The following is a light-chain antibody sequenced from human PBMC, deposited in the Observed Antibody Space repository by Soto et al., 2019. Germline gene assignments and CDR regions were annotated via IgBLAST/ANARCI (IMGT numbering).Light chain of an antibody. CDR2: GAS. CDR1: QSVSSN. V-gene: IGKV3-15*01. J-gene: IGKJ1*01. CDR3: KQYNNWPS. Sequence: EIVMTQSPATLSVSPGERATLSCRASQSVSSNLAWYQQKPGQAPRLLIYGASTRATGIPARFSGSGSGTEFTLTISLLQSEDFAIYYCKQYNNWPSFGQGTKVDI.